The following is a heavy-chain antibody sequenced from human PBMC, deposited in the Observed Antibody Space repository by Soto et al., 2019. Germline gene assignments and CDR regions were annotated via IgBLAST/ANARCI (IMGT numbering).Heavy chain of an antibody. V-gene: IGHV3-13*05. CDR1: GFTFSSYD. D-gene: IGHD3-22*01. J-gene: IGHJ4*02. Sequence: PGGSLRLSCAASGFTFSSYDMHWVRQATGKGLEWVSAIGTAGDPYYPGSVKGRFTISRENAKNSLYLQMNSLRAGDTAVYYCARARYYDSSGYYRYYFAYWGQGTLVTVSS. CDR2: IGTAGDP. CDR3: ARARYYDSSGYYRYYFAY.